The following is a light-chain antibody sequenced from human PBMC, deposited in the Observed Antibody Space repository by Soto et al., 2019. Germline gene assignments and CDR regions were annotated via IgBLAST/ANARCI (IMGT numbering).Light chain of an antibody. CDR3: QQYGSSPTWT. J-gene: IGKJ1*01. V-gene: IGKV3-20*01. CDR1: QSVSSSY. CDR2: GAS. Sequence: EMALTQSPGTLSLSPGERATLSCRASQSVSSSYFAWYQQKPGQAPRHLIYGASSRATGIPDRFSGSGSGADFTLATSRLEPEEFAVYCCQQYGSSPTWTFGQGTKVEL.